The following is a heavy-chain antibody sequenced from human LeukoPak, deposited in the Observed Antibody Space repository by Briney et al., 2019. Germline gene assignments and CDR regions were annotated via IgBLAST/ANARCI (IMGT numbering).Heavy chain of an antibody. CDR1: GVSVSSDNW. CDR2: IHHSGNT. Sequence: SETLSLTCAVSGVSVSSDNWGSWGRQPPGQGLEWIGEIHHSGNTNYSPSLKSRVTISLDKSRNQFSLKLNSVTAADTAVYYCAKAGVWLPAVWGQGTLVTVSS. J-gene: IGHJ4*02. CDR3: AKAGVWLPAV. V-gene: IGHV4-4*02. D-gene: IGHD3-9*01.